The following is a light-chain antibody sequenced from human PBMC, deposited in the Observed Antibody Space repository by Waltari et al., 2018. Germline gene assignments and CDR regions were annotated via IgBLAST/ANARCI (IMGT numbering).Light chain of an antibody. V-gene: IGLV10-54*04. Sequence: QAGLTQPPSVSKPLGQTATVTCTGNNNNVATEGVAWLQQHQGHPPKLLFYRNDNRPSGISERFSAFRSGDTPSLTITRLQPEDEADYYCSTWDDSLKSYVFGPGTKVTVL. CDR1: NNNVATEG. J-gene: IGLJ1*01. CDR2: RND. CDR3: STWDDSLKSYV.